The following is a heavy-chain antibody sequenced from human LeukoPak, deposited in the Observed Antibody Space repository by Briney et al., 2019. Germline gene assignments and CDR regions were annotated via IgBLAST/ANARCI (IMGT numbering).Heavy chain of an antibody. Sequence: GGSLRLSCAASGFTFSSYSMNWVRQAPGKGLEWVSSISSSSYIYYADSVKGRFTISRDNAKNSLYLQMNSLRAEDTAVYYCARDKAVAGLTGKNDAFDIWGQGTMVTVSS. J-gene: IGHJ3*02. CDR2: ISSSSYI. CDR3: ARDKAVAGLTGKNDAFDI. V-gene: IGHV3-21*01. D-gene: IGHD6-19*01. CDR1: GFTFSSYS.